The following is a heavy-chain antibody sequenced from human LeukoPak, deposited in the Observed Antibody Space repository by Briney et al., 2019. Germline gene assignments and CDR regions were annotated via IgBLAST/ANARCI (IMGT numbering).Heavy chain of an antibody. V-gene: IGHV3-23*01. CDR1: GFTFSSYA. CDR3: AKGYMSTALFDY. J-gene: IGHJ4*02. Sequence: PGGSLRLSCAASGFTFSSYAMSWVRQAPGKGLEWVSSISGSGGSTYYADSVKGRFTISRDNSKNTLYLQMNSLRTEDTAVYYYAKGYMSTALFDYWGQGTLVTVSS. CDR2: ISGSGGST. D-gene: IGHD4-17*01.